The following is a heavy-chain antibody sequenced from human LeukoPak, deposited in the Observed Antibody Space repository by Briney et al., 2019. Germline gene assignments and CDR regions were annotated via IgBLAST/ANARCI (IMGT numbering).Heavy chain of an antibody. CDR1: GGSISSYY. J-gene: IGHJ4*02. V-gene: IGHV4-4*07. CDR3: ARDRELLWFGEFES. CDR2: IYTSGST. Sequence: SETLSLTCTVSGGSISSYYWSWIRQPAGKGLEWIGRIYTSGSTNYNPSLKSRVTMSVDTSKNQFSLKLSSVTAADTAVYYCARDRELLWFGEFESWGQGTLVTVSS. D-gene: IGHD3-10*01.